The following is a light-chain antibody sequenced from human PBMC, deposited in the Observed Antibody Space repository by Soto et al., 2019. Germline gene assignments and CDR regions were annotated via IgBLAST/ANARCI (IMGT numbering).Light chain of an antibody. CDR3: SSYTSSSTSVV. J-gene: IGLJ2*01. CDR1: SSDVGGYNY. Sequence: QSALTQPASVSGSPGQSITISCTGTSSDVGGYNYVSWYQQHPGKAPKLMIYEVSNRPSGVSNRFSGSKSGNTASLTISGLQAEDEADNYCSSYTSSSTSVVFGGGTKVTVL. V-gene: IGLV2-14*01. CDR2: EVS.